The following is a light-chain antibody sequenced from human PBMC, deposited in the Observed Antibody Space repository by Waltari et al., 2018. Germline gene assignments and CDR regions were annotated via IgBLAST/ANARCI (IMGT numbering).Light chain of an antibody. CDR2: RNN. CDR3: AAWDDTLSCVV. V-gene: IGLV1-47*01. J-gene: IGLJ2*01. CDR1: SSNIGSTH. Sequence: QSVLTQSPSASAAPGQRVTISCSGSSSNIGSTHVYWYQHVPGTAPKLLIYRNNQRPSGVPDRFSGSKSGTSASLAVSGLRSEDEADYYCAAWDDTLSCVVFGGGTKLTVL.